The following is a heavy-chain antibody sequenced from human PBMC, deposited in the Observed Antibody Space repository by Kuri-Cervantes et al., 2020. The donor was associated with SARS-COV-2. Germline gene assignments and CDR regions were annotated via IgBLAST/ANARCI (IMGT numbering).Heavy chain of an antibody. D-gene: IGHD4-17*01. J-gene: IGHJ4*02. CDR1: GFTFSSYA. CDR2: TSDEGKKK. CDR3: ARSPGDGDYDPFDY. V-gene: IGHV3-30*04. Sequence: GESLKISCVASGFTFSSYAIHCVRQAPGKGLEWVAVTSDEGKKKYYADSVKGRFTISRDNSKNTVYLQMNSLRAEDTAVYYCARSPGDGDYDPFDYWGQGTLVTVSS.